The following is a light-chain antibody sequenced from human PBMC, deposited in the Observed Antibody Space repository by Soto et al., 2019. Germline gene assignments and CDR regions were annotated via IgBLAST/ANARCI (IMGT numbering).Light chain of an antibody. CDR3: SSYTTRSVI. J-gene: IGLJ2*01. V-gene: IGLV2-14*01. CDR1: SSDVADYNY. Sequence: QSALTQPASVSGSPGQSITISCTGTSSDVADYNYVSWYQQHPGKAPKLMIYEVSNRPSGVSSRFSGYKSGNTASLTISWLRAEDEAYYYCSSYTTRSVIFGGGTKLTVL. CDR2: EVS.